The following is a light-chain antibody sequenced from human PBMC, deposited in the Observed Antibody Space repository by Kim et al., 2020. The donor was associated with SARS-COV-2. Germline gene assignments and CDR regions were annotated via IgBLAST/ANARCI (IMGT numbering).Light chain of an antibody. CDR3: QQYNDCPLT. Sequence: EIVMTQSPATLSVSPGERVTLSCRASQSISGNLGWSQQKPGQAPRLLIYSASTSATGIPARFSGSGSGTEFTLTINNLQSEDFAVYCCQQYNDCPLTFGQGTKVEI. CDR2: SAS. J-gene: IGKJ1*01. CDR1: QSISGN. V-gene: IGKV3-15*01.